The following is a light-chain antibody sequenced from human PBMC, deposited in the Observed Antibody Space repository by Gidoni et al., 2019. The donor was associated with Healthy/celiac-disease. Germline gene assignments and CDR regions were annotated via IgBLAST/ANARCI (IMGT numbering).Light chain of an antibody. J-gene: IGLJ1*01. CDR1: SSDVGGYHY. CDR3: CSSARSFLYV. V-gene: IGLV2-11*01. CDR2: DVS. Sequence: QSALTPPRGVSGSPGQSVTISCTGTSSDVGGYHYVPWYQQHPGQAPKLMSYDVSKRPSGFPVRFSGSKSVNTASLTISGLQAEDDAYYYCCSSARSFLYVFGTGTKVTVL.